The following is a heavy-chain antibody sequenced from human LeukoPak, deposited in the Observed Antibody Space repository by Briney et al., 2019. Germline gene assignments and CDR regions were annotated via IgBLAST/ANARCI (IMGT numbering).Heavy chain of an antibody. V-gene: IGHV1-18*01. CDR2: ISGYNGNT. Sequence: ASVKVSSKTSGYSFTSYGISWVRQAPGQGLEWMGWISGYNGNTNYAPNLQGRVTLTTDASTSTAYLDLRSLRSDDTAVYYCARALSDDFWSSYQDTWGQGTLVTVSS. J-gene: IGHJ5*02. D-gene: IGHD3-3*01. CDR3: ARALSDDFWSSYQDT. CDR1: GYSFTSYG.